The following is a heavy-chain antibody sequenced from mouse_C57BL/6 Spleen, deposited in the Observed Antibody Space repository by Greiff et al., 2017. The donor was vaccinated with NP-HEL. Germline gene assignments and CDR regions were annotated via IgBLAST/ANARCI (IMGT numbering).Heavy chain of an antibody. Sequence: EVKLMESGGGLVQPWCSLRLSFSSSGFTFTASYMSWVRLPPGKALEWWGFIRNNANGSPPAYRASVKGRFTISRDNSQSILYLQMNALRADDSATYYGASLYAMDYWGQGTSVTVSS. CDR2: IRNNANGSPP. J-gene: IGHJ4*01. V-gene: IGHV7-3*01. CDR3: ASLYAMDY. CDR1: GFTFTASY.